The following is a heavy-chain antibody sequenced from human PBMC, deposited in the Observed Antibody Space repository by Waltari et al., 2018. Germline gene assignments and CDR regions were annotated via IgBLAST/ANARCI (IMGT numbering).Heavy chain of an antibody. CDR1: GFTVSSSH. J-gene: IGHJ4*02. V-gene: IGHV3-53*01. CDR3: AREQRTYYFDY. CDR2: LYTSDGT. Sequence: EVQLVESGGGLIQPGGSLRLPCAASGFTVSSSHMSWVRQAPGKGLEWVSVLYTSDGTYYADSVRGRFTISRDNAKNTLYLQMNSLRAEDTALYYCAREQRTYYFDYWGQGTLVTVSS. D-gene: IGHD6-25*01.